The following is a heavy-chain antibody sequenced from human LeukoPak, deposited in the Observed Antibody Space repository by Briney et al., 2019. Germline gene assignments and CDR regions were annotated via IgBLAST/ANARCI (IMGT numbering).Heavy chain of an antibody. V-gene: IGHV3-23*01. CDR3: AKGLTYYYDSSGYTECAFDI. CDR1: GFTFSSYA. D-gene: IGHD3-22*01. Sequence: GGSLRLSCAASGFTFSSYAMSWVRQAPGKGLEWVSAISGSGGNTYYADSVKGRFTISRDNSKNTLYLQMNSLRAEDTAVYYCAKGLTYYYDSSGYTECAFDIWGQGAMVTVSP. J-gene: IGHJ3*02. CDR2: ISGSGGNT.